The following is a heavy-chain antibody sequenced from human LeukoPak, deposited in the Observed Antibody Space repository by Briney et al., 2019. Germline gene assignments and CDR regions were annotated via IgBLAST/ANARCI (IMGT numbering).Heavy chain of an antibody. D-gene: IGHD2-15*01. Sequence: GGSLRLSCAASGFAFSSFGMHWVRQAPGKGLEWVAIISYDASNQYYADSVKGRFTIPRDNPKNTLYLQLSSLRAEDTAVYYCARDRGDCSGGSCYSDYFDYWGQGTLVSVSS. CDR2: ISYDASNQ. CDR1: GFAFSSFG. J-gene: IGHJ4*02. V-gene: IGHV3-33*01. CDR3: ARDRGDCSGGSCYSDYFDY.